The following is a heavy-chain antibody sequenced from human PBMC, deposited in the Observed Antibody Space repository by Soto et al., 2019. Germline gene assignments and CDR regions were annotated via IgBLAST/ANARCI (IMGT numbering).Heavy chain of an antibody. Sequence: GALRLSGAGSGWTVSSSQMTWVRQATGKALEWVSLIRGVAGSTHYPDSVKGRFTISKDNSNNMLYLEMNSLRADDTAVYFCVKGAWLDYWGQGNMVTVS. CDR2: IRGVAGST. J-gene: IGHJ4*02. CDR1: GWTVSSSQ. V-gene: IGHV3-23*01. CDR3: VKGAWLDY.